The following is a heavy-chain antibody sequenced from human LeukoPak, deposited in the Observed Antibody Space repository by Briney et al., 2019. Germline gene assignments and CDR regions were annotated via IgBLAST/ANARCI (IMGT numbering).Heavy chain of an antibody. Sequence: GAAVKVSCKSSVYTSTSYDINWVRQATAQGLEWMGWMNPNSGNTGYAQKFQGRVTMSRNTSISTAYMELSSLRSENTAVYYCARARIAVPCGYWGQGTLVTVSS. J-gene: IGHJ4*02. CDR1: VYTSTSYD. D-gene: IGHD6-19*01. CDR2: MNPNSGNT. V-gene: IGHV1-8*01. CDR3: ARARIAVPCGY.